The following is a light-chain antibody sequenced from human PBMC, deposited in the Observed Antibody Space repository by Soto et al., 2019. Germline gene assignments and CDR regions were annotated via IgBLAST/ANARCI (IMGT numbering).Light chain of an antibody. CDR1: SGHITYA. CDR3: QTWGTGIVV. Sequence: QSVLTQSPSASASLGASVKLTCTLSSGHITYAIAWHQQQPEKGPRYLMKLDSGGSHTKGDGIPDRFSGSSSGTERYLIISSLQSEDEADYYCQTWGTGIVVFGGGTKLTVL. CDR2: LDSGGSH. V-gene: IGLV4-69*01. J-gene: IGLJ2*01.